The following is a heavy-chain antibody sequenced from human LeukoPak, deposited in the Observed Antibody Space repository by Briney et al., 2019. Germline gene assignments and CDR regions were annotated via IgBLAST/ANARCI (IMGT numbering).Heavy chain of an antibody. Sequence: GGSLRLSCAASGFTFSSYSMNWVRQAPGKGLEWVSSISSGSNYIYYADSLKGRFTISRDNAKTSLYLQMNSLRAEDTAEYYCARDPYTSYFDYWGQGTLVTVSS. D-gene: IGHD2-2*02. V-gene: IGHV3-21*01. CDR1: GFTFSSYS. J-gene: IGHJ4*03. CDR2: ISSGSNYI. CDR3: ARDPYTSYFDY.